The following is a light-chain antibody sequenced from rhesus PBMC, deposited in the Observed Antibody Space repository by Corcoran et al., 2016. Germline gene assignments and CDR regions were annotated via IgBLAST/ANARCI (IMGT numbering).Light chain of an antibody. Sequence: DIVMTQTPLSLPVTPGEPASISCRSSQSLLHSGGKTYLYWYLQKPGQSPQLLIHEVSTRASGVPQRFSGSGSGTDVTLKISRVEAGDVGFSSCMQGIQLPLPFGGGTKVEIE. CDR1: QSLLHSGGKTY. J-gene: IGKJ4*01. CDR3: MQGIQLPLP. V-gene: IGKV2S15*01. CDR2: EVS.